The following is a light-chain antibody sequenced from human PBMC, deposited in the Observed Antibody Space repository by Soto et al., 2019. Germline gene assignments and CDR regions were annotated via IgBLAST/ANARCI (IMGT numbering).Light chain of an antibody. CDR1: QSISSY. J-gene: IGKJ3*01. V-gene: IGKV1-9*01. CDR2: GAS. Sequence: DIQLTQSPSFLSASVGDRVTITCRASQSISSYLNWYQQRPGKAPKVLIYGASTLQSGVPSRFSGSGSGTEFTLTISSLQPEDFATYYCLQHNSYPFTFGPGTKVDIK. CDR3: LQHNSYPFT.